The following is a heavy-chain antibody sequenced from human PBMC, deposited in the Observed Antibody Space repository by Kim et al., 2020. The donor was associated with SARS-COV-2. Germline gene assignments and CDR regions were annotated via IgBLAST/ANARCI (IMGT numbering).Heavy chain of an antibody. J-gene: IGHJ5*02. D-gene: IGHD2-21*01. CDR1: GYSFTSYW. CDR3: ARHSAIEDWFDP. Sequence: GESLKISCKGSGYSFTSYWISWVRQMPGKGLEWMGRIDPSDSYTNYSPSFQGHVTISADKSIRTAYLQWSSLKASDTAMYYCARHSAIEDWFDPWGQGTLVTVSS. CDR2: IDPSDSYT. V-gene: IGHV5-10-1*01.